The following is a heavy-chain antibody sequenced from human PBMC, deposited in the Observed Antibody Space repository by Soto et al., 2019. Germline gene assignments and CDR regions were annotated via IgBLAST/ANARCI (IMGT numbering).Heavy chain of an antibody. CDR2: INPNSGGT. V-gene: IGHV1-2*02. Sequence: AASVKVSCKASGYTFTGYYMHWVRQAPGQGLEWMGWINPNSGGTNYAQKFQGRVTMTRDTSISTAYMELSRLRSDDTAVYYCARDSNGYVWGSYLGYYFDYWGQGTLVTVSS. D-gene: IGHD3-16*02. CDR1: GYTFTGYY. CDR3: ARDSNGYVWGSYLGYYFDY. J-gene: IGHJ4*02.